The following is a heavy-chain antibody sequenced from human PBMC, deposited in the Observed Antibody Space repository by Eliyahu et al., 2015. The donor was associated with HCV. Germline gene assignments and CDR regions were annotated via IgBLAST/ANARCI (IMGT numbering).Heavy chain of an antibody. CDR1: GYSISSGYY. D-gene: IGHD6-13*01. J-gene: IGHJ1*01. CDR2: TYHSGST. Sequence: QVQLQESGPGLVKPSETLSLTCAVSGYSISSGYYWGWXRQPPGKGLEWIGSTYHSGSTYYNPSLKSRVTISVDTSKNQFSLKLSSVTAADTAVYYCASRIAAAGNEYFQHWGQGTLVTVSS. V-gene: IGHV4-38-2*01. CDR3: ASRIAAAGNEYFQH.